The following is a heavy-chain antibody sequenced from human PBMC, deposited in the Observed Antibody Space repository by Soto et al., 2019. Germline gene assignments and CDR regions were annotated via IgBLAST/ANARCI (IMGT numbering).Heavy chain of an antibody. CDR1: GGSLSDYY. J-gene: IGHJ5*02. Sequence: QVQLQQWGAGLLKPSETLSLTCAVYGGSLSDYYWNWLRQPPGKGLEWIGEVNHRGSSSYNPSLKSRVDISVDTAMTQFSLKLRSVTAADTAVYYCARYQWTPGAFDPWGPGTQVIVSS. CDR2: VNHRGSS. D-gene: IGHD6-19*01. V-gene: IGHV4-34*01. CDR3: ARYQWTPGAFDP.